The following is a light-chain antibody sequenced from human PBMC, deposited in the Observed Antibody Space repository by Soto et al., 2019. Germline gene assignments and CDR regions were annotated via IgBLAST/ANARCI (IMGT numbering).Light chain of an antibody. Sequence: DIQMTQSPSSLSASVGDRVTITCRASQSISSYLNWYQQKPGKAPKLLIYAASSLQSGVPSRFSGSGSGTDFTLNISSLQPEDFATYYCQQSYSTPPTFGGGTKVEIK. V-gene: IGKV1-39*01. CDR3: QQSYSTPPT. CDR2: AAS. J-gene: IGKJ4*01. CDR1: QSISSY.